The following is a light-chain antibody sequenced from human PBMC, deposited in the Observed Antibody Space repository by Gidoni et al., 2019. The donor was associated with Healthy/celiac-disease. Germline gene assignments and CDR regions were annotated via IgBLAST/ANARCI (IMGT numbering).Light chain of an antibody. V-gene: IGLV3-1*01. CDR1: KLGDKY. CDR2: QDS. CDR3: QAWDSSTASVV. J-gene: IGLJ2*01. Sequence: SPGQTASITCSGDKLGDKYACWYQQKPGQSPVLVLYQDSKRPSGIPERFSGSHSGTTATLTISGTQAMDEADYYCQAWDSSTASVVFGGGTKLTVL.